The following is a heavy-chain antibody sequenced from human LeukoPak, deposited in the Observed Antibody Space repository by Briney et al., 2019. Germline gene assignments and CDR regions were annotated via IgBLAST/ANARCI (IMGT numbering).Heavy chain of an antibody. D-gene: IGHD4-17*01. V-gene: IGHV4-34*01. CDR1: GVSFSGYY. CDR2: INHSGST. Sequence: PSETLSLTCAVYGVSFSGYYWSWIRQPPGKGLEWIGEINHSGSTNYNPSLKSRVTISVDTSKNQFSLKLSSVTAADTAVYYCARVADDYGDYISDYWGQGTLVTVSS. J-gene: IGHJ4*02. CDR3: ARVADDYGDYISDY.